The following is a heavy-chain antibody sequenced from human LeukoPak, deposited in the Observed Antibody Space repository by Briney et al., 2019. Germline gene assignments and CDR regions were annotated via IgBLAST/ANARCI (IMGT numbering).Heavy chain of an antibody. D-gene: IGHD3-22*01. Sequence: GRSLRLSCAASGFNFSSYGMHWVRQAPGKGVEWVAVISYDGSNKYYADSVKGRFTISRDNSKNTLYLQMNSLRAEDTAVYYCAKDLDYDSSGFFDYWGQGTLVTVSS. J-gene: IGHJ4*02. V-gene: IGHV3-30*18. CDR3: AKDLDYDSSGFFDY. CDR2: ISYDGSNK. CDR1: GFNFSSYG.